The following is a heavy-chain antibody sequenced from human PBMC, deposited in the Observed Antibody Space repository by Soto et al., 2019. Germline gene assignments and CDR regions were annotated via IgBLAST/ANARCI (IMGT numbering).Heavy chain of an antibody. CDR2: INSDGSST. CDR3: AREVVEWLVRENWFDL. J-gene: IGHJ5*02. CDR1: GVTFSSYG. Sequence: GSLRLSCAASGVTFSSYGMHWIRKDQGKGLVWVSRINSDGSSTSYADSVKGRFTISRDNAKNTLYLQMNSLRAEDTAVYYCAREVVEWLVRENWFDLWGQGTLVTVSS. V-gene: IGHV3-74*01. D-gene: IGHD6-19*01.